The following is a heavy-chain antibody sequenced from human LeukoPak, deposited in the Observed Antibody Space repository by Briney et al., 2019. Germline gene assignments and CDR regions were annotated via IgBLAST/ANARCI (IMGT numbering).Heavy chain of an antibody. V-gene: IGHV3-21*01. CDR3: ARGVAGTYYFDY. J-gene: IGHJ4*02. CDR2: ISSSSSYI. D-gene: IGHD6-19*01. CDR1: GFTFSSYS. Sequence: GGSLRLSCAASGFTFSSYSMNWVRHAPGKGLEWVSSISSSSSYIYYADSVKGRFTISRDNAKNSLYLQMNSLRAEETAVYYCARGVAGTYYFDYWGQGTLVTVSS.